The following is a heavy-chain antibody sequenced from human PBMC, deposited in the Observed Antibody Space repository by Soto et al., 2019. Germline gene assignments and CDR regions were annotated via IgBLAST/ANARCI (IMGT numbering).Heavy chain of an antibody. CDR1: GFTFSTYT. Sequence: EVQLVESGGGLVKAGGSLRVSCAASGFTFSTYTMIWVRQAPGKGLEWISSISSTSGYIYYADSVKGRFTISRDNAKKSLFLQMNSLRAEDTAVYYCARELRRGAFDIWGQGTMVTVSS. D-gene: IGHD3-16*01. V-gene: IGHV3-21*01. CDR2: ISSTSGYI. CDR3: ARELRRGAFDI. J-gene: IGHJ3*02.